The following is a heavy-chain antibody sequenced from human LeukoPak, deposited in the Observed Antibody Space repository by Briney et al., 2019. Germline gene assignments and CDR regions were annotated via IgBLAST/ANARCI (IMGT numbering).Heavy chain of an antibody. CDR2: INPNSGGT. D-gene: IGHD6-19*01. Sequence: ASVKVSCKASEYTFTGYYMHWVRQAPGQGLEWMGWINPNSGGTNYAQKFQGRVTMTRDTSIDTAYMELSSLRSDDTAVYYCARGASGWYHGDYWGQGTLVTVSS. CDR1: EYTFTGYY. V-gene: IGHV1-2*02. J-gene: IGHJ4*02. CDR3: ARGASGWYHGDY.